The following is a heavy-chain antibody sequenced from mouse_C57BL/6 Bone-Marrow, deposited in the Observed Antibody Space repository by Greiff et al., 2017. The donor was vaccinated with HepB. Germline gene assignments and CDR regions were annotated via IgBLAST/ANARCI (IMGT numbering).Heavy chain of an antibody. J-gene: IGHJ1*03. D-gene: IGHD1-1*01. V-gene: IGHV14-1*01. Sequence: EVKLMESGAELVRPGASVKLSCTASGFNIKDYYMHWVKQRPEQGLEWIGRIDPEDGDTEYAPKFQGKATMTAVTSSNTAYLQLSSLTSEDTAVYYCTGGSSPYWYFDVWGTGTTVTVSS. CDR3: TGGSSPYWYFDV. CDR1: GFNIKDYY. CDR2: IDPEDGDT.